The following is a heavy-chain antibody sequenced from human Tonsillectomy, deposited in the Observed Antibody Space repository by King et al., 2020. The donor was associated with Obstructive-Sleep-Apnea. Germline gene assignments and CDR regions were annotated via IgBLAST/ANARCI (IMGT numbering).Heavy chain of an antibody. V-gene: IGHV3-23*04. D-gene: IGHD3-10*01. CDR1: GFTFDSYA. CDR2: INSRGTT. J-gene: IGHJ5*01. Sequence: VQLVESGGGLVQPGGSLRLSCAASGFTFDSYAMSWVRQAPGKGLEWVSAINSRGTTFYADSVKGRFTISRDNSKYTVVLQVNSLRAEDTAFYYCAKEGGGSGVYWVDSWGQGTLVTVSS. CDR3: AKEGGGSGVYWVDS.